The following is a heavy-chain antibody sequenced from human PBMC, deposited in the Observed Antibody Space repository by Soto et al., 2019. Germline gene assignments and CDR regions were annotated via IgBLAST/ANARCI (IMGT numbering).Heavy chain of an antibody. D-gene: IGHD1-26*01. CDR2: ISSSSSYI. J-gene: IGHJ6*02. CDR3: ARDGGNYYYGMDV. V-gene: IGHV3-21*01. CDR1: GFTFSSYS. Sequence: GESLRLSCAASGFTFSSYSMNWVRQAPGKGLEWVSSISSSSSYIYYADSVKGRFTISRDNAKNSLYLQMNSLRAEDTAVYYCARDGGNYYYGMDVWGQGTTVTVS.